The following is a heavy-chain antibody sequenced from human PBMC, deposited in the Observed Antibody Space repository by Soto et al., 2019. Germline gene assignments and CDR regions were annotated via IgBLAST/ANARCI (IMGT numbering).Heavy chain of an antibody. V-gene: IGHV4-59*01. J-gene: IGHJ3*02. Sequence: PSETLSLTCTVSGGSISSYYWSWIRQPPGKGLEWIGYIYYSGSTNYNPSLKSRVTISVDTSKNQFSLKLSSVTAADTAVYYCARATFPYCSGGSCYIETYAFDIWGQGTMVTVSS. CDR2: IYYSGST. D-gene: IGHD2-15*01. CDR3: ARATFPYCSGGSCYIETYAFDI. CDR1: GGSISSYY.